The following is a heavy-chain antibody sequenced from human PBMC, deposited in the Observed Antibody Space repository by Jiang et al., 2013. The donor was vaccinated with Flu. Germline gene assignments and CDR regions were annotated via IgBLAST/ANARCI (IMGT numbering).Heavy chain of an antibody. V-gene: IGHV3-30*07. Sequence: SRDNSKNTLYLQMNSLRAEDTAVYYCARDLAVVAATRFAFDIWGQGTMVTVSS. CDR3: ARDLAVVAATRFAFDI. D-gene: IGHD2-15*01. J-gene: IGHJ3*02.